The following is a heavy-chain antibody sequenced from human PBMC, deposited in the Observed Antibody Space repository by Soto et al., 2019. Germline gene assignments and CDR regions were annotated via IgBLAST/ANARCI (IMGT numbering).Heavy chain of an antibody. Sequence: QVQLQESGPGLVKPSQTLSRTCTVSGGSISSGDYYWSWIRQPPGKGLEWIGYIYYSGSTYYNPSLKSRVTTAVDTSKNQFSLKLSSVTAADTAVYDCARVYSGYDGTTFDYWGQGTLVTVSS. V-gene: IGHV4-30-4*01. CDR3: ARVYSGYDGTTFDY. CDR2: IYYSGST. CDR1: GGSISSGDYY. J-gene: IGHJ4*02. D-gene: IGHD5-12*01.